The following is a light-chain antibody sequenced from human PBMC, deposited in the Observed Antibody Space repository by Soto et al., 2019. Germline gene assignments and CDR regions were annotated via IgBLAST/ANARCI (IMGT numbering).Light chain of an antibody. V-gene: IGLV2-14*03. J-gene: IGLJ3*02. Sequence: QSVLTQPASVSGSPGQSIAISCTGTSSDVGSDNYVSWYQHHPGRAPKLIIYDVHNRPSGVSNRFSGSKSGNTASLTITGLQAEDEDDYYCSSYTTSITLVFGGGTKLTVL. CDR1: SSDVGSDNY. CDR3: SSYTTSITLV. CDR2: DVH.